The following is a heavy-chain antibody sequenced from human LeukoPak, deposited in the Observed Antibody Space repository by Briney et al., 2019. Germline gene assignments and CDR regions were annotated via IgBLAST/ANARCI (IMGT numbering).Heavy chain of an antibody. D-gene: IGHD3-3*01. V-gene: IGHV1-24*01. CDR1: GYTLTELS. CDR2: FDPEDGET. CDR3: ATLQYYDFWSGYYTGDY. Sequence: ASVKVSCKVSGYTLTELSMHWVRQAPGKGLEWMGGFDPEDGETIYAQKFQGRVTMTEDTSTDTAYMGLSSLRSEDTAVYYCATLQYYDFWSGYYTGDYWGQGTLVTVSS. J-gene: IGHJ4*02.